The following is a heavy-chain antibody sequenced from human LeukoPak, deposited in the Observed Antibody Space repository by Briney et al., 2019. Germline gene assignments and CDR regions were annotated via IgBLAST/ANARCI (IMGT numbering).Heavy chain of an antibody. Sequence: GGSLRLSCAASGFTFSSYGMHWVRQAPGKGLEWVAFIRYDGSNKYYADSVKGRFTISRANSKNTLYLQMNSLRAEDTAVYYCAKDLRIQLWGGYWGQGTLVTVSS. D-gene: IGHD5-18*01. CDR3: AKDLRIQLWGGY. CDR1: GFTFSSYG. V-gene: IGHV3-30*02. J-gene: IGHJ4*02. CDR2: IRYDGSNK.